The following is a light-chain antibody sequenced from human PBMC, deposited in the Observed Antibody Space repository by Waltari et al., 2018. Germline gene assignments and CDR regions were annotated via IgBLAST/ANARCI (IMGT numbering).Light chain of an antibody. Sequence: DIQMTQSPSTLSASVGDRVTITCRASQSISSWMAWYQQKPGKAPKLLIYDASSLESGVPSRFSGSGSGTEFTLTISSLQPDDFATYYCQQYNSYLLTFGGGTKVEIK. CDR2: DAS. CDR3: QQYNSYLLT. J-gene: IGKJ4*01. CDR1: QSISSW. V-gene: IGKV1-5*01.